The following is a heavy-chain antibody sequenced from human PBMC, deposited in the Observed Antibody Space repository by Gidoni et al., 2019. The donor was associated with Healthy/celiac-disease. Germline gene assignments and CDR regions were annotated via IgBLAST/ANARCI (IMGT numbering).Heavy chain of an antibody. V-gene: IGHV4-59*01. Sequence: QVQLQESGPGLVKPSETLSLTCTVSGGSISSYSWSWIRQPPGKGLEWIGYIYYSGSTNYNPSLKSRVTISVDTSKNQFSLKLSSVTAADTAVYYCARDPSSSPWYFDLWGRGTLVTVSS. CDR3: ARDPSSSPWYFDL. D-gene: IGHD6-6*01. CDR1: GGSISSYS. CDR2: IYYSGST. J-gene: IGHJ2*01.